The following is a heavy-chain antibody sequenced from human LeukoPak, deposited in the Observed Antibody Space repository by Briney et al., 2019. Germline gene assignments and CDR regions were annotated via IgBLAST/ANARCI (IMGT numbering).Heavy chain of an antibody. CDR1: GYTFTSYG. J-gene: IGHJ4*02. V-gene: IGHV1-18*01. D-gene: IGHD3-3*01. CDR2: ISAYNGNT. CDR3: ARAHLLDFWSGRTLIDY. Sequence: ASVKVSXKASGYTFTSYGISWVRQAPGQGLEWMGWISAYNGNTNYAQKLQGRVTMTTDTSTSTAYMELRSLRSDDTAVYYCARAHLLDFWSGRTLIDYWGQGTLVTVSS.